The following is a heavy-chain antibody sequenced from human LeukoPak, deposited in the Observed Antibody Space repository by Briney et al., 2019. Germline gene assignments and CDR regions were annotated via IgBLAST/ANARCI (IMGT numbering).Heavy chain of an antibody. V-gene: IGHV4-31*03. D-gene: IGHD4-17*01. CDR3: ARSYGDYYYYGMDV. CDR2: IYYSGST. CDR1: GGSISSGGYY. J-gene: IGHJ6*02. Sequence: PSQTLSLTCTVSGGSISSGGYYWSWIRQHPGKGLEWIGYIYYSGSTYYNPSLKSRVIISVDTSKNQFSLKLSSVTAADTAVYYCARSYGDYYYYGMDVWGQGTTVTVSS.